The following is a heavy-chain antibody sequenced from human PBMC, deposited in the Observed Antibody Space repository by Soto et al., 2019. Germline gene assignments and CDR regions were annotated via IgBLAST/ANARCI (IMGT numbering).Heavy chain of an antibody. J-gene: IGHJ4*02. D-gene: IGHD4-17*01. CDR3: AREATVASYFDY. V-gene: IGHV4-61*01. CDR2: IYYSGST. Sequence: KASETLSLTCTVSGGSVSSGSYYWSWIRQPPGKGLEWIGYIYYSGSTNYNPSLKSRVTISVDTSKNQFSLKLSSVTAADTAVYYFAREATVASYFDYWGQGTLVTVSS. CDR1: GGSVSSGSYY.